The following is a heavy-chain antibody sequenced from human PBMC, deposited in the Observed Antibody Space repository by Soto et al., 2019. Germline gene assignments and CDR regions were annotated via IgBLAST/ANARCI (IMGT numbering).Heavy chain of an antibody. V-gene: IGHV1-46*01. Sequence: QVQLVQSGAEVMKPGASVKVSCKASGCTSTRYSVDWVPQAPGQGPEWKGRINPNNGGTNYAQEFQGRVTMTRDTSPTTVYIDLSSLRSEDTAVYYCAICGYADFDVWGQGTRVTVS. CDR1: GCTSTRYS. D-gene: IGHD5-18*01. CDR2: INPNNGGT. CDR3: AICGYADFDV. J-gene: IGHJ6*02.